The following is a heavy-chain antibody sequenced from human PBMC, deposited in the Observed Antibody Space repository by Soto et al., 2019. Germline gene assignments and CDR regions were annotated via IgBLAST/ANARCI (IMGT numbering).Heavy chain of an antibody. V-gene: IGHV1-18*01. D-gene: IGHD3-10*01. Sequence: QVQLVQSGAEVKRPGASVKVSCKASGYTFTSYGISWVRQAPGQGLEWMGWISAYNGNTIYAQKLQGRVTITTDTFTSTAYMELRSLISDETAVYYCARGEDVLLFDYWGQGTLVTVSS. CDR1: GYTFTSYG. CDR2: ISAYNGNT. CDR3: ARGEDVLLFDY. J-gene: IGHJ4*02.